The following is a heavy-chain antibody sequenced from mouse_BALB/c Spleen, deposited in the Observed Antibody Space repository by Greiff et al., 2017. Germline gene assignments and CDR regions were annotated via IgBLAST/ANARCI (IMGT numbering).Heavy chain of an antibody. CDR1: GYTFSSYW. V-gene: IGHV1-9*01. CDR3: ARGGNYEAMDY. D-gene: IGHD2-1*01. Sequence: VQLQQSGAELMKPGASVKISCKATGYTFSSYWIEWVKQRPGHGLEWIGEILPGSGSTNYNEKFKGKATFTADTSSNTAYMQLSSLTSEDSAVYYCARGGNYEAMDYWGQGTSVTVSS. CDR2: ILPGSGST. J-gene: IGHJ4*01.